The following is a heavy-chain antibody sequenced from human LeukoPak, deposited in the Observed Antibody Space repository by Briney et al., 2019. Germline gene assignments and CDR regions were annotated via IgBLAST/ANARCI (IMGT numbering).Heavy chain of an antibody. CDR2: IFHSGST. V-gene: IGHV4-39*01. CDR1: GGSIGSSSYY. J-gene: IGHJ2*01. CDR3: ARWVDL. Sequence: SETLSLTCTVSGGSIGSSSYYWGWIRQPPGKGLEWIGNIFHSGSTYYNPSLKSRVTISVDTSKDQFSLKLSSVTAADTAVYYCARWVDLWGRGTLVTVSS.